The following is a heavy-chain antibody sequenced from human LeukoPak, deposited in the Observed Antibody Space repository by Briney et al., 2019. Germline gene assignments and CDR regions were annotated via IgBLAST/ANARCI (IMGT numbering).Heavy chain of an antibody. D-gene: IGHD6-6*01. CDR2: ISAYNGNT. Sequence: ASVKVSCKASGYTFTSYGISWVRQAPGQGLEWMGWISAYNGNTNYAQKFQGRVTMTRDTSTSTVYMELSSLRSEDTAVYYCARTFSSSNHYFDYWGQGTLVTVSS. CDR3: ARTFSSSNHYFDY. V-gene: IGHV1-18*01. J-gene: IGHJ4*02. CDR1: GYTFTSYG.